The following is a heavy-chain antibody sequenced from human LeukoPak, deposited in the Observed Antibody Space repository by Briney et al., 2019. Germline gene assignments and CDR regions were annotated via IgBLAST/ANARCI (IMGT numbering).Heavy chain of an antibody. CDR3: AKGRSGYYYGSGPLDY. CDR2: ISWNSGNI. D-gene: IGHD3-10*01. V-gene: IGHV3-9*03. J-gene: IGHJ4*02. CDR1: GFTFDDYA. Sequence: GGSLRLSCAGSGFTFDDYAMHWVRHAPGKGLEWVSGISWNSGNIGYADSVKGRFIVSRDNAKNSLYLQMNSLRDEDMALYYCAKGRSGYYYGSGPLDYWGQGTLVTVSS.